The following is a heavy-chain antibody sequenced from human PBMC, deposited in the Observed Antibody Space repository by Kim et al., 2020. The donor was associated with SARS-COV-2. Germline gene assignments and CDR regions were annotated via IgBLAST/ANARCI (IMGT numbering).Heavy chain of an antibody. CDR3: AKGVSYHHFDY. D-gene: IGHD3-16*02. J-gene: IGHJ4*02. CDR1: GFTFSSYG. CDR2: ISYDGSNK. Sequence: GGSLRLSCAASGFTFSSYGMHWVRQAPGKGLEWVAVISYDGSNKYYADSVKGRFTISRDNSKNTLYLQMNSLRAEDTAVYYCAKGVSYHHFDYWGQGTLVTVSS. V-gene: IGHV3-30*18.